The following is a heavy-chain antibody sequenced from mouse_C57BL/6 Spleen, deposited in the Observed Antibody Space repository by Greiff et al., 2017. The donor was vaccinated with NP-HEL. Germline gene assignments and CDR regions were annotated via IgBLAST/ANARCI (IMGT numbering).Heavy chain of an antibody. D-gene: IGHD1-1*02. Sequence: EVQLQESGPELVKPGASVKISCKASGYSFTGYYMNWVKQSPEKSLEWIGEINPSTGGTTYNQKFKAKATLTVDKSSSTAYMQLKSLTSEDSAVYYCARSLGNWYFDVWGTGTTVTVSS. CDR1: GYSFTGYY. J-gene: IGHJ1*03. CDR2: INPSTGGT. V-gene: IGHV1-42*01. CDR3: ARSLGNWYFDV.